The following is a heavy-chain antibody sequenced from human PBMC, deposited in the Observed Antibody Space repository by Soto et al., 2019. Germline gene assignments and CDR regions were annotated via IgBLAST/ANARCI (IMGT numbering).Heavy chain of an antibody. CDR1: GFSFSSYS. CDR2: ISSSGRNI. CDR3: AREFMISFGGENFDY. D-gene: IGHD3-16*01. J-gene: IGHJ4*02. V-gene: IGHV3-21*01. Sequence: GGSLRLSCVASGFSFSSYSMNWVRQAPGKGLEWVSSISSSGRNIYYADSVKGRFTISRDNAEKSLYLQVNSLRAEDTAVYYCAREFMISFGGENFDYWGQGTLVTVSS.